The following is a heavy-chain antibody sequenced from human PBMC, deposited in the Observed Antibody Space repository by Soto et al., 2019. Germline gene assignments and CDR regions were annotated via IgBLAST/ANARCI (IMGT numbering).Heavy chain of an antibody. D-gene: IGHD5-12*01. V-gene: IGHV1-18*01. CDR3: ARRGYSGYDKIPDDYYYYYYMDV. J-gene: IGHJ6*03. Sequence: VQLVQSGAEVKKPGASVKVSCKASGYTFTSYGISWVRQAPGQGLEWMGWISAYNGNTNYAQKLQGRVTMTTDTSTSTAYMELRSLRSDDTAVYYCARRGYSGYDKIPDDYYYYYYMDVWGKGTTVTVSS. CDR1: GYTFTSYG. CDR2: ISAYNGNT.